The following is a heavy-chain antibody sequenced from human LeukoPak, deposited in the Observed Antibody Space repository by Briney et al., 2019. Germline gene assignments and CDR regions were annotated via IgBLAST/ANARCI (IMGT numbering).Heavy chain of an antibody. CDR2: ISGSGGST. Sequence: PGGSLRLSCAASGFTFSSYAMSWVRQAPGKGLEWVSAISGSGGSTYYADSVKGRFTISRDNSKNTLYLQMNSLRAEDTAVYYCAKSLRGAVAGTYWGDYYYYGMDVWGQGTTVTVSS. J-gene: IGHJ6*02. CDR3: AKSLRGAVAGTYWGDYYYYGMDV. V-gene: IGHV3-23*01. CDR1: GFTFSSYA. D-gene: IGHD6-19*01.